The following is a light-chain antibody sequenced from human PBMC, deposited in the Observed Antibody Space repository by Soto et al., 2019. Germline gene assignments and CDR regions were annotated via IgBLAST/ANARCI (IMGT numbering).Light chain of an antibody. CDR2: DAS. CDR1: QSVSRRS. Sequence: EIVLTQSPATLSLSPGERATLSCGASQSVSRRSLAWYQQKPGLAPRLLIYDASNRATGIPARFSGSGSGTDFTLTISSLEPEDFAVYYCQQRSNWPQITFGQGTRLEIK. J-gene: IGKJ5*01. CDR3: QQRSNWPQIT. V-gene: IGKV3D-20*02.